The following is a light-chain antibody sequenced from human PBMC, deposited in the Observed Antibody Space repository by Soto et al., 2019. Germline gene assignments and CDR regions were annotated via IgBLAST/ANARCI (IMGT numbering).Light chain of an antibody. J-gene: IGKJ1*01. CDR3: QQYVTSSPRT. V-gene: IGKV3-20*01. CDR2: GIS. Sequence: EIVLTQSPGTLSLSPGERATLSCRASHTISSSDLAWYQQKPGQAPRLLMYGISRRATGIPDRFSGSGSGTYFLLTITSLEPEDFAVYYCQQYVTSSPRTFGQGTKVEIK. CDR1: HTISSSD.